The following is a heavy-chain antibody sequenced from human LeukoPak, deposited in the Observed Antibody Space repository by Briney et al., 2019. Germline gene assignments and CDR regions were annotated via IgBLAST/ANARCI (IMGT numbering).Heavy chain of an antibody. CDR2: ISSSSSTI. V-gene: IGHV3-48*01. Sequence: GGSLRLSCAASGFTFSSYSMNWVRQAPGKGLEWVSYISSSSSTIYYADSVKGRFTISRDNAKNSLYLQMNSLRAEDTAVYYCARDSFEGYDSSGYPFFDYWGQGTLVTVSS. D-gene: IGHD3-22*01. CDR1: GFTFSSYS. CDR3: ARDSFEGYDSSGYPFFDY. J-gene: IGHJ4*02.